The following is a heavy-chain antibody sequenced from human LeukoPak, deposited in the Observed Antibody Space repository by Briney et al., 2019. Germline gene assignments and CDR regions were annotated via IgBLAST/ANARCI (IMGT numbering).Heavy chain of an antibody. V-gene: IGHV4-31*03. J-gene: IGHJ5*02. CDR3: ARMYYDFWSGLGATTNWFDP. D-gene: IGHD3-3*01. CDR1: GASISSNGYY. Sequence: SETLSLTCSVSGASISSNGYYWTWIRQHPGKGLEWIGDIYYSGSTYYNPSLKSRVIISTDTSKNQFSLKLSSVTAADTAVYYCARMYYDFWSGLGATTNWFDPWGQGTLVTVSS. CDR2: IYYSGST.